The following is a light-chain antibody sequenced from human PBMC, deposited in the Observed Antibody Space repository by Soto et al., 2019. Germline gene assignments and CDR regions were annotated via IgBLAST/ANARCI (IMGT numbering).Light chain of an antibody. CDR1: QSVSSY. CDR2: DAS. CDR3: QQRRNWPL. J-gene: IGKJ5*01. V-gene: IGKV3-11*01. Sequence: EIVLTQSPATLSLSPGERATLSCRASQSVSSYLAWYQQKPGQAPRLLIYDASSRATGIPARFSGSGSGTDFTLTISSLEPEDFAVYYCQQRRNWPLFGQGTRLEIK.